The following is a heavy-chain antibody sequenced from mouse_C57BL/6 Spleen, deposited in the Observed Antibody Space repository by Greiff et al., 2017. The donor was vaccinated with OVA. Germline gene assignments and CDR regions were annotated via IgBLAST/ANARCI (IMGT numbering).Heavy chain of an antibody. CDR1: GFSLTSYG. CDR2: IWSGGST. Sequence: QVHVKQSGPGLVQPSQSLSITCTVSGFSLTSYGVHWVRQSPGKGLEWLGVIWSGGSTDYNAAFISRLSISKDNSKSQVFFKMNSLQADDTAIYYCARPGTGYFDYWGQGTTLTVSS. J-gene: IGHJ2*01. CDR3: ARPGTGYFDY. D-gene: IGHD4-1*01. V-gene: IGHV2-2*01.